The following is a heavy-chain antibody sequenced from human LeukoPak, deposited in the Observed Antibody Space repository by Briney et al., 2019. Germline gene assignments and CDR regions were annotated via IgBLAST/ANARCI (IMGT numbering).Heavy chain of an antibody. Sequence: SETLSLTCTVSGGSISSYYWSWIRQPPGKGLEWIGYIYYSGSTNYNPSLKSRVTISVDTSKNQFSLKLSSVTAADTAVYYCARDGGPVVPVYNYYYMDVWGKGTTVTVSS. J-gene: IGHJ6*03. V-gene: IGHV4-59*01. CDR3: ARDGGPVVPVYNYYYMDV. CDR2: IYYSGST. CDR1: GGSISSYY. D-gene: IGHD2-2*01.